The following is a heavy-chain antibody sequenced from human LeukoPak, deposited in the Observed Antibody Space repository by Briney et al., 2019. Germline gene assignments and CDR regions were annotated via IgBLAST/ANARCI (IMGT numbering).Heavy chain of an antibody. V-gene: IGHV1-18*01. Sequence: GASVKVSCKASGYTFTSYGISWVRQAPGQGLEWMGWISAYNGNTNYAQKLQGRVAMTTDTSTSTAYMELRSLRSDDTAVYYCARAGGTYGAYGFDSWGQGTLVTVSS. CDR3: ARAGGTYGAYGFDS. D-gene: IGHD4/OR15-4a*01. CDR2: ISAYNGNT. J-gene: IGHJ4*02. CDR1: GYTFTSYG.